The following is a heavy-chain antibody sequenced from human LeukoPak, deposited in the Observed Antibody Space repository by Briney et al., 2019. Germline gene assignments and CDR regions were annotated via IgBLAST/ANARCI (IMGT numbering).Heavy chain of an antibody. CDR3: ANPRGYNWNYPIDY. D-gene: IGHD1-7*01. CDR2: INPNSGGT. CDR1: GYTFTGYY. V-gene: IGHV1-2*02. J-gene: IGHJ4*02. Sequence: GASVKVSCKASGYTFTGYYMHWVRQAPGQGLEWMGWINPNSGGTNYAQKFQGRVTMTRDTSISTAYMELSRLRSDDTAVYYCANPRGYNWNYPIDYWGQGTLVTVSS.